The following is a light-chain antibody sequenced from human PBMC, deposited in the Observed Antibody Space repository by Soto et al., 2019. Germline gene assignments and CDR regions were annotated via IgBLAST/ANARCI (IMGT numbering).Light chain of an antibody. CDR2: GAS. CDR1: QSVSSSY. CDR3: QKYGSSPKTP. Sequence: ESVLTQSPGTLSLSPGERATLSCRASQSVSSSYLAWYQQKPGQAPRLLIYGASSRATGIPDRFSGSGSGKAFPLPISRRGPEFFAVYYCQKYGSSPKTPFGKGTRVEIK. J-gene: IGKJ5*01. V-gene: IGKV3-20*01.